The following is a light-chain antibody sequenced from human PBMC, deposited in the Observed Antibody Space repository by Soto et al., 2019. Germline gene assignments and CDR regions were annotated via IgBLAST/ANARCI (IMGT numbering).Light chain of an antibody. CDR3: QQYSSLYT. J-gene: IGKJ2*01. CDR2: KAS. CDR1: QSISNW. V-gene: IGKV1-5*03. Sequence: DIQMTQSPSTLSASVGDRDTITCRASQSISNWLAWYQQKPGKAPKLLIYKASNLESGVPSRFSGSGSGTEFTLTISSLQPDDFATYYCQQYSSLYTFGPGTKLEIK.